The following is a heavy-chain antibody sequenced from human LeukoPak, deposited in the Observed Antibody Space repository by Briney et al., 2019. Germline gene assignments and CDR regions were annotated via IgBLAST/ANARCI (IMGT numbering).Heavy chain of an antibody. V-gene: IGHV3-21*01. Sequence: GGSLRLSCAASGFTFSSCSMNWVRQAPGEGLEWVSSISSGSAYIYYADSVKGRFTISRDNAKNSLYLQMNSLRAEDTAVYYCAREGRVSGYDFDSWGQGTLVTVSS. D-gene: IGHD5-12*01. CDR3: AREGRVSGYDFDS. CDR2: ISSGSAYI. J-gene: IGHJ4*02. CDR1: GFTFSSCS.